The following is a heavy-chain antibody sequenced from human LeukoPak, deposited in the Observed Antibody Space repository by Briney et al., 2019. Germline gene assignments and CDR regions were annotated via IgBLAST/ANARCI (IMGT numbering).Heavy chain of an antibody. V-gene: IGHV3-30*18. Sequence: GGSLRLSCAASGFTFSNYGIHWVRQAPGKGLEWVTLISYDGDKTYYVGSVKGRFTISRDNSRSTLYLQMNSLRAEDTAVYYCSKKGQNEDYGKPDWGQGTLVTVSS. J-gene: IGHJ4*02. CDR3: SKKGQNEDYGKPD. D-gene: IGHD4-17*01. CDR2: ISYDGDKT. CDR1: GFTFSNYG.